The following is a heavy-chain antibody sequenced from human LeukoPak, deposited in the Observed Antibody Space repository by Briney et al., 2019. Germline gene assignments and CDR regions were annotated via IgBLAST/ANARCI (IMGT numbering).Heavy chain of an antibody. J-gene: IGHJ4*02. CDR3: TSSGNSGAGDFDY. Sequence: GGSLRLSCAASGLPFSNAWMTWVRQAPGKGLEWVGRIKNKTGGGTTDYSAPGRVRFTISSDDSKHTLYLQMNSLRTADTALYYSTSSGNSGAGDFDYWGQGTLVTVSS. CDR2: IKNKTGGGTT. D-gene: IGHD4-23*01. V-gene: IGHV3-15*01. CDR1: GLPFSNAW.